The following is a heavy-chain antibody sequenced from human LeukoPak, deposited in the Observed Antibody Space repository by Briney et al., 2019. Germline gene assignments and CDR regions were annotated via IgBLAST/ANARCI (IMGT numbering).Heavy chain of an antibody. CDR1: GFTFSSYS. CDR2: ISSSSSYI. CDR3: ARDGGDDSSGYYYGY. Sequence: PGGSLRLFCAASGFTFSSYSMNWVRQAPGKGLEWVSSISSSSSYIYYADSVKGRFTISRDNAKNSLYLQMNSLRAEDTAVYYCARDGGDDSSGYYYGYWGQGTLVTVSS. J-gene: IGHJ4*02. V-gene: IGHV3-21*01. D-gene: IGHD3-22*01.